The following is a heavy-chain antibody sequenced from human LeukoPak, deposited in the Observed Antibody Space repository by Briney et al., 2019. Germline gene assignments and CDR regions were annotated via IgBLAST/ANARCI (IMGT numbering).Heavy chain of an antibody. D-gene: IGHD5/OR15-5a*01. J-gene: IGHJ4*02. V-gene: IGHV3-48*01. CDR1: GITLSRHA. CDR3: TTDQSSVYYPNSYFDY. CDR2: ISSDSFTQ. Sequence: PGGSLRLSCAASGITLSRHAMNWVRQAPGKGLEWVSYISSDSFTQYYSDSVKGRFTISRDNAKNSLYLQMSSLRGEDTAVYYCTTDQSSVYYPNSYFDYWGQGTLVTVSS.